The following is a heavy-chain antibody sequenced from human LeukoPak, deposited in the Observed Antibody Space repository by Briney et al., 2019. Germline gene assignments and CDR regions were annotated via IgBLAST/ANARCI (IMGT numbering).Heavy chain of an antibody. Sequence: SETLSLTCTASGGSISSYYWSWIRQPPGKGMKCIGYIYYSGRTNYNPSLKSRVTISVDTSKNQFSLKLTSVTAADTAVYFCARSHAQKWSGYSHWGQGTLVTVSS. CDR3: ARSHAQKWSGYSH. V-gene: IGHV4-59*01. CDR2: IYYSGRT. J-gene: IGHJ4*02. D-gene: IGHD3-3*01. CDR1: GGSISSYY.